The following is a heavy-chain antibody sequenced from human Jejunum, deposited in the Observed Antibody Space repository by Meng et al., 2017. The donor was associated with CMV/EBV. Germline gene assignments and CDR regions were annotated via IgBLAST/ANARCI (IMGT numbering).Heavy chain of an antibody. V-gene: IGHV3-53*01. D-gene: IGHD4-11*01. CDR1: GFSVRTNY. J-gene: IGHJ4*02. Sequence: SGFSVRTNYMGWVRQAPGKGLEWVSFIRGDDSTSYTDSVQGRFTLSRDNSKHTVYLQMNSLRAEDTAVYYCARACRQVSNCYLDSWGQGIQVTVSS. CDR2: IRGDDST. CDR3: ARACRQVSNCYLDS.